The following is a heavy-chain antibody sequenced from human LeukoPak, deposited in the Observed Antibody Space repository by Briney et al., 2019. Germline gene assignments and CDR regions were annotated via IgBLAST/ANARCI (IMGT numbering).Heavy chain of an antibody. CDR1: GGTFSSYA. V-gene: IGHV1-69*13. CDR3: AKELNGDYVRSGFDY. D-gene: IGHD4-17*01. J-gene: IGHJ4*02. Sequence: SVKVSCKASGGTFSSYAISWVRQAPGQGLEWMGGIIPIFGTANYAQKFQGRVTITADESTRTAYMELSSLRSEDTAVYYCAKELNGDYVRSGFDYWGQGTLVTVSS. CDR2: IIPIFGTA.